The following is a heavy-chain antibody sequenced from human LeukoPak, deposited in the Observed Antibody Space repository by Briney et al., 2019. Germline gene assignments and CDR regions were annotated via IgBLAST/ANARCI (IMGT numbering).Heavy chain of an antibody. CDR2: NHNSGTT. J-gene: IGHJ4*02. V-gene: IGHV4-34*01. CDR3: ARRYYYNLGSFPFDF. Sequence: SETLSLTCAVSGGPFSGYFWSWIRQPPGKGLEWIGENHNSGTTNYNPSLNSRVTISEDTSKNQIYLNLRSVTAADTAVYYCARRYYYNLGSFPFDFWGQGTLVTVSS. D-gene: IGHD3-10*01. CDR1: GGPFSGYF.